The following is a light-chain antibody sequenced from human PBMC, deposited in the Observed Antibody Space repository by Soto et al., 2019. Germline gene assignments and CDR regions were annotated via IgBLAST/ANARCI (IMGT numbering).Light chain of an antibody. J-gene: IGLJ1*01. CDR1: SSNIGNNF. CDR3: GSWDSSLTYV. CDR2: DNN. V-gene: IGLV1-51*01. Sequence: QSVLTQPPSVSAAPGKTVTISCSGSSSNIGNNFVTWYQQLPGTAPKLLIYDNNKRPSGIPDRFSGSQSGTSATLGITGLQTGDEAVYYCGSWDSSLTYVFGTGTKLTVL.